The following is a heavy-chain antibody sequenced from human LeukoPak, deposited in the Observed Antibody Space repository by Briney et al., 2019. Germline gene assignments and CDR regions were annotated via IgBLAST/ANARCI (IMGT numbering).Heavy chain of an antibody. J-gene: IGHJ6*02. CDR2: ISYDGSNK. CDR3: ARATLAAAGTWGKYYHYGMDV. Sequence: GGSLRLSCAASGFTFSSYAMHWVRQAPGKGLEWVAVISYDGSNKYYADSVKGRFTISRDNSKNTLYLQMNSLRAEDTAVYYCARATLAAAGTWGKYYHYGMDVWGQGTTVTVSS. CDR1: GFTFSSYA. D-gene: IGHD6-13*01. V-gene: IGHV3-30-3*01.